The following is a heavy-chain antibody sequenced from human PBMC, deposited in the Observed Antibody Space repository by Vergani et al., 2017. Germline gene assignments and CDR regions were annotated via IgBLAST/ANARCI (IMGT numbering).Heavy chain of an antibody. Sequence: QVQLVQSGAEVKKPGASVKVSCKASGGTFTSYAMHWLRQAPGQRLEWMGWINAGNGNTKYSQKFPGRVTITRDTSASTAYLELSSLRAEDTAVYYCARVLVRDDCLDYWGQGTLVTVSS. J-gene: IGHJ4*02. V-gene: IGHV1-3*01. CDR3: ARVLVRDDCLDY. D-gene: IGHD6-13*01. CDR2: INAGNGNT. CDR1: GGTFTSYA.